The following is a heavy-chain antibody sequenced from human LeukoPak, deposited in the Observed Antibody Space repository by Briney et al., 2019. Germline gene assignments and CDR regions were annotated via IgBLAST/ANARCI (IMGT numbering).Heavy chain of an antibody. V-gene: IGHV4-61*08. CDR1: GGSISSGDYY. CDR3: ARLHSSSWYEFYFDY. J-gene: IGHJ4*02. CDR2: IYYSGGT. D-gene: IGHD6-13*01. Sequence: SQTLSLTCTVSGGSISSGDYYWSWIRQPPGKGLEWIGYIYYSGGTNYNPSLKSRVTISVDTSKNQFSLKLSFVTAADTAVYYCARLHSSSWYEFYFDYWGQGTLVTVSS.